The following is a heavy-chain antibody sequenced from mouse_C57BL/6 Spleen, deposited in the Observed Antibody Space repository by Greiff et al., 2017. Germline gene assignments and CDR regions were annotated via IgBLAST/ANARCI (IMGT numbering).Heavy chain of an antibody. D-gene: IGHD1-1*01. Sequence: QVQLQQSGPELVKPGASVKISCKASGYAFSSSWMNWVKQRPGKGLEWIGRIYPGDGDTNYNGKFKGKATLTADKSSSTAYMQLSSLTSEDSAVYFCARSLYHYGSSSDVWGTGTTVTVSS. CDR3: ARSLYHYGSSSDV. CDR2: IYPGDGDT. V-gene: IGHV1-82*01. CDR1: GYAFSSSW. J-gene: IGHJ1*03.